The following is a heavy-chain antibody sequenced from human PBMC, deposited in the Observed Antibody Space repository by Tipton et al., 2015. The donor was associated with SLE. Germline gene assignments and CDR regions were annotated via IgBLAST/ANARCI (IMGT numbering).Heavy chain of an antibody. CDR3: ARTDYVDY. Sequence: SLRLSCSASGFTFSSSVMHWVRQAPGKGLVWVSRIKNDGTMTDYADSVRGRFTVSRDNAKNTLYLQMNSLRAEDTAVYFCARTDYVDYWGQGTQVTVSS. CDR2: IKNDGTMT. J-gene: IGHJ4*02. V-gene: IGHV3-74*01. CDR1: GFTFSSSV.